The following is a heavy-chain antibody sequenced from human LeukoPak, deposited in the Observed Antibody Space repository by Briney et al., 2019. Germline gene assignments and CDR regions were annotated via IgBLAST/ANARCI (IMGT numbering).Heavy chain of an antibody. V-gene: IGHV4-59*02. CDR1: GGSVSDYY. CDR2: IYHSGST. J-gene: IGHJ4*02. CDR3: ATGYSSGLFDY. Sequence: PSETLSLTCTISGGSVSDYYWSWIRQSPGKGLEWIGYIYHSGSTNYNPSLKSRVTISVDKSKNQFSLKLSSVTAADTAVYYCATGYSSGLFDYWGQGTLVTVS. D-gene: IGHD6-19*01.